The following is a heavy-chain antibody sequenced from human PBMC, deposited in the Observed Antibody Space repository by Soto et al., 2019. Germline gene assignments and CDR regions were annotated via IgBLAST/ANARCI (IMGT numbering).Heavy chain of an antibody. CDR3: ANTREVRGVGPED. V-gene: IGHV3-23*01. CDR2: ISGSGDNA. CDR1: GFTFRGYV. J-gene: IGHJ4*02. Sequence: VQLLESGGGLVQPGGSLRLSCAASGFTFRGYVISWFRQTPGKGLEWVSDISGSGDNANYGDSVKGRFTISRDDPKKTVYLQMNSLRAEDTAVYYCANTREVRGVGPEDWGPGTLVAVSS. D-gene: IGHD3-10*01.